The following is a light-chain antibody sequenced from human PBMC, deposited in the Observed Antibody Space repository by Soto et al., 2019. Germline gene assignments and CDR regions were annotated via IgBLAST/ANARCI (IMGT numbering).Light chain of an antibody. CDR1: SSDVGGYDF. V-gene: IGLV2-11*01. CDR3: SSYAGNHRYV. J-gene: IGLJ1*01. Sequence: QSALTQPPSVSGSPGESVTISCTGTSSDVGGYDFVSWYQQYPGKAPKLMIYDVYKRPSGVPDRFSASKSGNTASLTISRLQAEDEADYFCSSYAGNHRYVFGIGTKV. CDR2: DVY.